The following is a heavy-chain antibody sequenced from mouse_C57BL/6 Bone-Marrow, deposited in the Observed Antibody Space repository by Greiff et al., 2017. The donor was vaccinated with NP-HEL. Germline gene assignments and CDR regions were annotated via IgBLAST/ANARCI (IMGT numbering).Heavy chain of an antibody. V-gene: IGHV1-42*01. J-gene: IGHJ3*01. CDR1: GYSFTGYY. CDR3: ARTRAYDYDDVPAWFAY. CDR2: INPSTGGT. Sequence: VQLKESGPELVKPGASVKISCKASGYSFTGYYMNWVKQSPEKSLEWIGEINPSTGGTTYNQKFKAKATLTVDKSSSTAYMQLKSLTSEDSAVYYCARTRAYDYDDVPAWFAYWGQGTLVTVSA. D-gene: IGHD2-4*01.